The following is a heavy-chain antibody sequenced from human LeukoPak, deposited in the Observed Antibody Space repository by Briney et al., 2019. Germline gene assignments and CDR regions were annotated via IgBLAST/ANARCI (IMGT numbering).Heavy chain of an antibody. D-gene: IGHD6-13*01. J-gene: IGHJ4*02. V-gene: IGHV3-53*01. CDR1: GFTFSSNY. Sequence: GGSLRLSCAASGFTFSSNYMSWVRQAPGKGLEWVSVIYSGGSTYYADSVKGRFTISRDNSKNTLYLQMNSLRAEDTAVYYCASSRRIATSYYFDYWGQGTLVTVSS. CDR3: ASSRRIATSYYFDY. CDR2: IYSGGST.